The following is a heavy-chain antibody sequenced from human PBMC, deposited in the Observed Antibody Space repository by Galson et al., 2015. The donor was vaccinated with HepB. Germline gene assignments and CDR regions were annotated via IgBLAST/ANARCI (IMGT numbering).Heavy chain of an antibody. Sequence: SLRLSCAASGFTFSSFAMHWVRQAPGKGLEWVAVISYDGSNKYYADSVKGRFTISRDNSKNTLFLQMNSLRGEDTAVYYCARDVQRWPARGLYDSFDVWGQGTMVTVSS. D-gene: IGHD4-23*01. CDR2: ISYDGSNK. V-gene: IGHV3-30-3*01. J-gene: IGHJ3*01. CDR1: GFTFSSFA. CDR3: ARDVQRWPARGLYDSFDV.